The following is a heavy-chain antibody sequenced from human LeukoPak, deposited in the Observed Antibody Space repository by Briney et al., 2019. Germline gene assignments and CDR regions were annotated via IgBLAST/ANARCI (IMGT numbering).Heavy chain of an antibody. J-gene: IGHJ4*02. D-gene: IGHD6-19*01. CDR3: ARLQWLQTGRDFFDC. V-gene: IGHV3-21*01. CDR2: ISGSSSYI. CDR1: GFNFNTYS. Sequence: PGGSLRLSCAASGFNFNTYSMNWVRQAPGKGLEWVSSISGSSSYIYYADSVKGRFTISRDNAKNSVYLQMSSLRAEDTAVYYCARLQWLQTGRDFFDCWGQGTLVTVSS.